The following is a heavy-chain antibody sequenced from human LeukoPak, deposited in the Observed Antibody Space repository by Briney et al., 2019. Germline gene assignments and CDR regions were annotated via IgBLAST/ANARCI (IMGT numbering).Heavy chain of an antibody. Sequence: SETLSLTCTVSGGSISRYYWSWIRQPPGKGLEWIGYIYYSGSTNYNPSLKSRVTISVDTSKNQFSLKLSSVTAADTAVYYCASVTIFGVVGAFDTWGQGTMVTVSS. CDR3: ASVTIFGVVGAFDT. CDR1: GGSISRYY. D-gene: IGHD3-3*01. V-gene: IGHV4-59*01. J-gene: IGHJ3*02. CDR2: IYYSGST.